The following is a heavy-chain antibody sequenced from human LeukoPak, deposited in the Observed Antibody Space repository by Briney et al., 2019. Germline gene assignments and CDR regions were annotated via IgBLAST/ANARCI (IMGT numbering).Heavy chain of an antibody. J-gene: IGHJ4*02. V-gene: IGHV4-59*01. Sequence: SETLSLTCTVSGGSISSYYWSWIRQPPGKGLEWIGYIYYSGSTNYNPSLKSRVTISVDTSKNQFSLKPSSVTAADTAVYYCAREVAAAGFDYWGQGTLVTVSS. CDR3: AREVAAAGFDY. CDR1: GGSISSYY. CDR2: IYYSGST. D-gene: IGHD6-13*01.